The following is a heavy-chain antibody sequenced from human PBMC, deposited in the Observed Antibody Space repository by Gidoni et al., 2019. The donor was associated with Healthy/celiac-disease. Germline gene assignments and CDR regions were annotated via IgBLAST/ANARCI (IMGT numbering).Heavy chain of an antibody. CDR3: VKERGHYGSGRRQGGVLDY. J-gene: IGHJ4*02. CDR2: ISSNGGST. V-gene: IGHV3-64D*06. D-gene: IGHD3-10*01. Sequence: EVQLVESGGGLVQPGGSLRLSCSASGFPFSSYAMHWVRQAPGKGLEYVSAISSNGGSTYYADSVKGRFTISRDNSKNTLYLQMSSLRAEDTAVYYCVKERGHYGSGRRQGGVLDYWGQGTLVTVSS. CDR1: GFPFSSYA.